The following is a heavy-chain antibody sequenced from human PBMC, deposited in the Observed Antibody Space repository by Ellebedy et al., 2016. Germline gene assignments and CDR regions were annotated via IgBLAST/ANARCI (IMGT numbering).Heavy chain of an antibody. CDR2: IYYSGST. Sequence: SETLSLTCSVSGGSINSDTYYWGWIRQPPGKGLEWIGSIYYSGSTSYNPSLKSRVTISVDTSKNQFSLRLNSVTAADTAVYYCARHAYRAVTGTNDNLNYFDYWGQGTLVIVSS. CDR3: ARHAYRAVTGTNDNLNYFDY. D-gene: IGHD6-19*01. CDR1: GGSINSDTYY. J-gene: IGHJ4*02. V-gene: IGHV4-39*01.